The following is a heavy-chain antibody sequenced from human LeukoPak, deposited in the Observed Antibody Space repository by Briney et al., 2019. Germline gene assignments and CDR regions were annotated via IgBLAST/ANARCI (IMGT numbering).Heavy chain of an antibody. Sequence: SVKVSCKVSGGTFSKYGIRWVRQAPGQGLEWMGGIIPIFGTGNWAQKFQVRVTNPADASATAADMEVSRLTSEDTAMYYCARSRGRRQWLATFDYWGQGTLVTVSS. CDR2: IIPIFGTG. CDR1: GGTFSKYG. CDR3: ARSRGRRQWLATFDY. D-gene: IGHD6-19*01. V-gene: IGHV1-69*13. J-gene: IGHJ4*02.